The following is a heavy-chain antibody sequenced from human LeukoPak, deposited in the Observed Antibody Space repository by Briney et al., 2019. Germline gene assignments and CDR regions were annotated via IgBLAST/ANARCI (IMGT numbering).Heavy chain of an antibody. CDR2: INIGSITV. CDR3: STAKFDN. V-gene: IGHV3-48*01. CDR1: GFPLSSYS. J-gene: IGHJ4*02. Sequence: PGGSLRLSCAASGFPLSSYSINWVRQAPGKGLEWVSYINIGSITVNYADSVKGRFTISRDNAKNSLYLQMNSLRAEDTAVYYCSTAKFDNWGQGTLVTVSS.